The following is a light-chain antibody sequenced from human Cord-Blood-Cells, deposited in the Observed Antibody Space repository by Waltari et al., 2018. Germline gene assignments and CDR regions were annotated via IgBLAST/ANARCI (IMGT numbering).Light chain of an antibody. V-gene: IGKV3-15*01. Sequence: EIVMTQSPATLSVSPGERATLSCRASQSVSSNLAWHQQKPGQAPRHLIYGASTRATGIPARFSGSGSGTEFTLTISSLQSEDFAVYYCQQYNNWPPWTFGQGTKVEIK. J-gene: IGKJ1*01. CDR2: GAS. CDR1: QSVSSN. CDR3: QQYNNWPPWT.